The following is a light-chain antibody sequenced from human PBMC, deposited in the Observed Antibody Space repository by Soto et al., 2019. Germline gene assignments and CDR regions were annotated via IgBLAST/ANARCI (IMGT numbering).Light chain of an antibody. V-gene: IGKV3-15*01. CDR3: QQYNKWPPIT. CDR2: AAS. J-gene: IGKJ5*01. Sequence: EIVMTQSPATLSVSPGERATLSCRASQSVRSNLAWYQQKPGQAPRLLIYAASTRATGIPARFSGSGSGTEFTLTISSLQSEDFAVYYCQQYNKWPPITFGQGTRLEIK. CDR1: QSVRSN.